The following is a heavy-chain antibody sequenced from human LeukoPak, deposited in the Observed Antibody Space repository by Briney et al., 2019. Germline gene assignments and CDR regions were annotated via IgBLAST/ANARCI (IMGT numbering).Heavy chain of an antibody. CDR3: ARDQEMATIAHHYYYYYYMDV. Sequence: GASVKVSCKASGYTFTGYYMHWVRQAPGQGLEWMGWINPNSGGTNYAQKFQGRVTMTRDTSISTAYMELSRLRSDDTAVYYCARDQEMATIAHHYYYYYYMDVWGKGTTVTVSS. CDR2: INPNSGGT. D-gene: IGHD5-24*01. V-gene: IGHV1-2*02. J-gene: IGHJ6*03. CDR1: GYTFTGYY.